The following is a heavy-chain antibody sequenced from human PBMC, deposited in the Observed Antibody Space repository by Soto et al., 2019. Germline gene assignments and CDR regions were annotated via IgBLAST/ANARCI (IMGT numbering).Heavy chain of an antibody. Sequence: QLQLQESGPGLVKPSETLSLTCTVSGASIITDNYFWVWIRQSPRRGLELIGSISYSGRTYDNPSLQSRVTISIDASKNQFSLKLTSVTTADTAVYYCAGRRASDYGGNHHPYYFDRWGQGALVTVSS. CDR1: GASIITDNYF. J-gene: IGHJ4*02. D-gene: IGHD4-17*01. V-gene: IGHV4-39*01. CDR2: ISYSGRT. CDR3: AGRRASDYGGNHHPYYFDR.